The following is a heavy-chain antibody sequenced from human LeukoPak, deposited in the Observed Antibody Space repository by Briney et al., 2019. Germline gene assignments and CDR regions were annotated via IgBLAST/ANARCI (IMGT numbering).Heavy chain of an antibody. D-gene: IGHD3-10*01. CDR2: ISAYNGNT. J-gene: IGHJ6*02. CDR1: GYTFTSYG. CDR3: ARDSDFYGSVYGIDV. V-gene: IGHV1-18*01. Sequence: ASVTVSFTASGYTFTSYGISWVRQAPGQGLGWMGWISAYNGNTNYAQKLQGRVTMTTDTSTSTAYMELRSLRSDDTAVYYCARDSDFYGSVYGIDVWGQGTTVTVSS.